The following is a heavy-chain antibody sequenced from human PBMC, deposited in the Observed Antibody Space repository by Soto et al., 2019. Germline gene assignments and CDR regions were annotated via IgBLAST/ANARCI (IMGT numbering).Heavy chain of an antibody. Sequence: PSETLSLTCGVYGGPFSGYYWTWIRQPPGKGLDWIGEINYDGSTNYNPSLKSRVTISVDRSQNQFSLKLSSVTAADTAVYYCVRFRVSYGTSFFDSWGQGTLVTVSS. D-gene: IGHD2-2*01. CDR3: VRFRVSYGTSFFDS. J-gene: IGHJ4*02. CDR2: INYDGST. CDR1: GGPFSGYY. V-gene: IGHV4-34*01.